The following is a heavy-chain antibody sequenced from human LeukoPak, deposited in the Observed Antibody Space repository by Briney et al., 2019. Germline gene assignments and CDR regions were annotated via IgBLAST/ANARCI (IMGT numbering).Heavy chain of an antibody. CDR3: ARQSRLLTRADFDY. D-gene: IGHD2-15*01. CDR2: IYYSGST. J-gene: IGHJ4*02. Sequence: SETLSLTCTVSGGSISSSSYYWGWIRQPPGKGLEWIGSIYYSGSTYYNPSLKSRVTISVDTSKNQFSLKPSSVTAADTAVYYCARQSRLLTRADFDYWGQGTLVTVSS. CDR1: GGSISSSSYY. V-gene: IGHV4-39*01.